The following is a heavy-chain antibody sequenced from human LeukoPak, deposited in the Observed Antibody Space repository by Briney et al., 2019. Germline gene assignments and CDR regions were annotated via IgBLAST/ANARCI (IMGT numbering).Heavy chain of an antibody. D-gene: IGHD1-26*01. CDR3: ARAWESIAGYYFDY. J-gene: IGHJ4*02. V-gene: IGHV1-46*01. CDR2: INPSFNPGVDVT. CDR1: GYTFSSYH. Sequence: ASVKVSCKASGYTFSSYHIHWVRQAPGQGPEWMGKINPSFNPGVDVTSYAQKFQGRVTMTRDTSTNTVYMELSNLRSEDTAVYYCARAWESIAGYYFDYWGQGTLVTVSS.